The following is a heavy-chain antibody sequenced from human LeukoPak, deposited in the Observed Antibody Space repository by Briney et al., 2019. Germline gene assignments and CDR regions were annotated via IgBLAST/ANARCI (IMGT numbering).Heavy chain of an antibody. Sequence: SETLSLTCSISDDSISSYYWNWIRQSPGKGLEWIGYIYYSGSTNYNPSLKSRVTISVDTSKNQFSLKLSSVTAADTAVYYCARGYVPNYFDYWGQGTLVTVSS. J-gene: IGHJ4*02. D-gene: IGHD3-16*01. CDR3: ARGYVPNYFDY. CDR2: IYYSGST. CDR1: DDSISSYY. V-gene: IGHV4-59*01.